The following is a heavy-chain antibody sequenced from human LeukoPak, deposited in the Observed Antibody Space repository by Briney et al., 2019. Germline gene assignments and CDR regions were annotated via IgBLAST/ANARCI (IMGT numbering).Heavy chain of an antibody. D-gene: IGHD4-17*01. CDR3: AASSYGDYLDYYYYYGMDV. V-gene: IGHV1-58*02. CDR2: IVVGSGNT. CDR1: GFTFTSSA. Sequence: ASVKVSCKASGFTFTSSAMQWVRQARGQRLEWIGWIVVGSGNTNYAQKFQERVTITRDMSTSTAYMELSSLRSEDTAVYYCAASSYGDYLDYYYYYGMDVWGQGTTVTVSS. J-gene: IGHJ6*02.